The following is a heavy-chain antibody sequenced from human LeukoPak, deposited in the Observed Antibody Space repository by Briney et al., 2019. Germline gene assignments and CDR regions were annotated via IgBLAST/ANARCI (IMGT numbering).Heavy chain of an antibody. CDR2: ISSSSSYI. D-gene: IGHD3-16*01. CDR1: GFTFSSYS. V-gene: IGHV3-21*01. J-gene: IGHJ6*02. Sequence: GGSLRLSCAASGFTFSSYSMNWVRQAPGKGLEWVSSISSSSSYIYYADSVKGRFTISRDNAKNSLYLQMNSLRAEDTAVYYCARGLGPSLFRYYGMDVWGQGTTVTVSS. CDR3: ARGLGPSLFRYYGMDV.